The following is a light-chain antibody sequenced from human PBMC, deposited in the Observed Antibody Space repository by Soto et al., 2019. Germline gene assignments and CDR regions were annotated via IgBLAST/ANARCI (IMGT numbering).Light chain of an antibody. CDR1: QSVSSY. V-gene: IGKV3-11*01. Sequence: ILLTQSPATLSLSPGERATLSCRASQSVSSYLAWYQQKPGQAPRLLIYDASNRATGIPARFSGSGSGTDFTLTISSLEPEDFEVYYCQQRSNWPPNFGGGAKVDI. CDR2: DAS. CDR3: QQRSNWPPN. J-gene: IGKJ4*01.